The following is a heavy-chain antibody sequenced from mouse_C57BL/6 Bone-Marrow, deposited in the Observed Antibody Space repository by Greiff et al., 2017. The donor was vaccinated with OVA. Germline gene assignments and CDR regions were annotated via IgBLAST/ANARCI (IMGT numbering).Heavy chain of an antibody. CDR2: IHPSDSDT. D-gene: IGHD1-1*01. CDR1: GYTFTSYW. J-gene: IGHJ3*01. CDR3: AMTDYYGSSYEFAY. Sequence: QVQLKQPGAELVKPGASVKVSCKASGYTFTSYWMHWVKQRPDQGLEWIGRIHPSDSDTNYNQKFKGKATLTVDKSSSTAYMQLSSLTSEDSAVYYCAMTDYYGSSYEFAYWGQGTLVTVSA. V-gene: IGHV1-74*01.